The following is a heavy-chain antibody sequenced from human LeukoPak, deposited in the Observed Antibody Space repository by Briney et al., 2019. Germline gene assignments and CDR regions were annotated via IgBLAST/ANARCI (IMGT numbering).Heavy chain of an antibody. CDR2: ISSSSSYI. V-gene: IGHV3-21*01. D-gene: IGHD5-18*01. Sequence: PGGSLRLSCAASGFTFSSYSMNWVRQAPGKGLEWVSSISSSSSYIYYADSVKGRFTISRDNAKNSLYLQMHSLRAEDTAVYYCARDILGDTAMAYYMDVWGKGTTVTVSS. CDR1: GFTFSSYS. J-gene: IGHJ6*03. CDR3: ARDILGDTAMAYYMDV.